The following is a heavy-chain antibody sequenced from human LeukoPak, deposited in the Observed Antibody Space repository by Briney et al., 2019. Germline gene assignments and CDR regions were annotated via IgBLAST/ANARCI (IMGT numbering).Heavy chain of an antibody. CDR2: ISSSSSYI. D-gene: IGHD2-2*01. CDR3: ARAAIVVVPAPYYYGMDV. V-gene: IGHV3-21*01. CDR1: GFTFSSYS. J-gene: IGHJ6*02. Sequence: PGGSLRLSCAASGFTFSSYSMNWVRQAPGKGLEWVSSISSSSSYIYYADSVKGRFTISRDNAKNSLYLQMNSLRAEDTAVYYCARAAIVVVPAPYYYGMDVWGQGTTVTVSS.